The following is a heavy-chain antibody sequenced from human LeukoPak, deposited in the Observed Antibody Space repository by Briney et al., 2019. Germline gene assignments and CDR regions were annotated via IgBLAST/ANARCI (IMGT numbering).Heavy chain of an antibody. CDR1: GYSFSTYG. J-gene: IGHJ4*02. CDR2: ISAYNGST. CDR3: ARLRDSSSWYVDY. V-gene: IGHV1-18*03. Sequence: ASVKVSCKASGYSFSTYGISWVRQAPGQGLEWMGWISAYNGSTIYAQKLQGRVTMTTDTSTSTAYMELRSLRSDDMAVYYCARLRDSSSWYVDYWGQGTLVTVSS. D-gene: IGHD6-13*01.